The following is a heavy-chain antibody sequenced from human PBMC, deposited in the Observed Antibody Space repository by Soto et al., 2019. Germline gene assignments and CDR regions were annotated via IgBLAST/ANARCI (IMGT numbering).Heavy chain of an antibody. V-gene: IGHV3-11*01. CDR2: ISSSGSTI. CDR1: GFTFSDYY. Sequence: GGSLRLSCAASGFTFSDYYMSWIHQAPGKGLEWVSYISSSGSTIYYADSVKGRFTISRDNAKNSLYLQMNSLRAEDTAVYYCAKTQGTIFERYMDVWGKGTTVTVSS. D-gene: IGHD3-3*01. CDR3: AKTQGTIFERYMDV. J-gene: IGHJ6*03.